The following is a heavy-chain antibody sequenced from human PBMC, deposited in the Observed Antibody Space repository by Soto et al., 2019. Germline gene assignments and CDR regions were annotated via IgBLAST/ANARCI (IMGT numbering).Heavy chain of an antibody. CDR2: IKQDESEQ. CDR3: ASPSVAGRNIEYFLY. J-gene: IGHJ4*02. Sequence: PGGSLRLSCAVSGFTFSNYWRSWVRQAPGKGLEWVANIKQDESEQYYVDSVKGRFTISRDNAKNSLYLQMNSLRAEDTAVYYCASPSVAGRNIEYFLYWGQGAMVTVSS. CDR1: GFTFSNYW. D-gene: IGHD6-19*01. V-gene: IGHV3-7*03.